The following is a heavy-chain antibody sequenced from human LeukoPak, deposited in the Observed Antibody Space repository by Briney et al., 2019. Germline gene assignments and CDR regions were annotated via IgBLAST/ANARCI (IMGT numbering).Heavy chain of an antibody. CDR3: ARGPRQWLTLPRHYFDY. V-gene: IGHV1-2*02. J-gene: IGHJ4*02. CDR2: INPNSGGT. D-gene: IGHD6-19*01. Sequence: ASVKVSCKASGYTFTDYYMHWVRQAPGQGLEWMGWINPNSGGTNYAQKFQGRVTMTRDTSISTAYMELRGLRSDDTAVYYCARGPRQWLTLPRHYFDYWGQGTLVTVSS. CDR1: GYTFTDYY.